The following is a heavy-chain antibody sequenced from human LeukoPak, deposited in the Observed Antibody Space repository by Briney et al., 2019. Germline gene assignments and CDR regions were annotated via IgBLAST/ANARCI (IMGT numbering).Heavy chain of an antibody. Sequence: ASVKVSCKASGYTFTNYGISWVRQAPGQGLEWMGWISVYNGNANYVQKFQGRVTMTTDPSTSTAYMELRSLRSDDTAVYYCARGGVSNSWYRTPDYWGQGTLVTVSS. CDR1: GYTFTNYG. CDR3: ARGGVSNSWYRTPDY. J-gene: IGHJ4*02. CDR2: ISVYNGNA. V-gene: IGHV1-18*01. D-gene: IGHD6-13*01.